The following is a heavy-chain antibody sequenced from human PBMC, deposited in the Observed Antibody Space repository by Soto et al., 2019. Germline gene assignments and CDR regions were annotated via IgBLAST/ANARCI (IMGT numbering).Heavy chain of an antibody. J-gene: IGHJ4*02. CDR1: GFTFSSYG. Sequence: GGSLRLSCAASGFTFSSYGMHWVRQAPGKGLEWVAVISYDGSNKYYADSVKGRFTISRDNSKNTLYLQMNSLRAEDTAVYYCAKNRPMMVVVSHFDYWGQGTLVTVSS. CDR2: ISYDGSNK. D-gene: IGHD3-22*01. CDR3: AKNRPMMVVVSHFDY. V-gene: IGHV3-30*18.